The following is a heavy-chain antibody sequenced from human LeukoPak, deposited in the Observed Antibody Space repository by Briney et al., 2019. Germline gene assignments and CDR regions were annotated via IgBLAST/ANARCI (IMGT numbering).Heavy chain of an antibody. V-gene: IGHV5-51*01. D-gene: IGHD5-12*01. CDR3: ARHGYSGYGIDH. CDR1: GYSVNDKYW. Sequence: GESLKISCQGSGYSVNDKYWIGWVRQKPGKGLEWMGIIYPGDSDTRYSPSFQGQVTISADKSISTAYLQWSSLRASDSAIYYCARHGYSGYGIDHWGQGTMVTVSS. J-gene: IGHJ4*02. CDR2: IYPGDSDT.